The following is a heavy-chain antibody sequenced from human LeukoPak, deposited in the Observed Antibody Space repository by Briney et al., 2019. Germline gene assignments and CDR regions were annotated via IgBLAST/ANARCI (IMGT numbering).Heavy chain of an antibody. V-gene: IGHV1-18*01. J-gene: IGHJ6*03. D-gene: IGHD3-16*01. Sequence: ASVKVSCKASGYTFTSYGISWVRQAPGQGLEWMGWISAYNGNTNYAQKLRGRVTMTTDTSTSTAYMELRSLRSDDTAVYYCARGENGAGGYYYYMDVWGKGTTVTISS. CDR2: ISAYNGNT. CDR1: GYTFTSYG. CDR3: ARGENGAGGYYYYMDV.